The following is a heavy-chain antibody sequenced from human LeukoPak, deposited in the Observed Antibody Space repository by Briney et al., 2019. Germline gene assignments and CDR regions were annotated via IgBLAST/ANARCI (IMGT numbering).Heavy chain of an antibody. Sequence: ASVKVSCKASGYTFTGYFMHWVRQAPGQGLEWMGWINPNSGGTNYAQKFQGRVTMTRDTSISTAYMELSRLRSDDTAVYYCARGEIDYYDSSGSFDYWGQGTLVTVSS. J-gene: IGHJ4*02. CDR2: INPNSGGT. V-gene: IGHV1-2*02. CDR1: GYTFTGYF. CDR3: ARGEIDYYDSSGSFDY. D-gene: IGHD3-22*01.